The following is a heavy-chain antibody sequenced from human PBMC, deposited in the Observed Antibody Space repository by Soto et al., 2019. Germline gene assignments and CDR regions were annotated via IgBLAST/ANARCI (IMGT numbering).Heavy chain of an antibody. Sequence: SETLSLTCTVSGGSISNYYWNWIRQPPGKGLQWIGYIYYSGTTNYNPSLKSRVTISVDTSKNQFSLKLTSVTAADAALYYCARDFFDSSDYTTNWFDPWGQGTLVTVSS. CDR2: IYYSGTT. J-gene: IGHJ5*02. CDR3: ARDFFDSSDYTTNWFDP. CDR1: GGSISNYY. V-gene: IGHV4-59*08. D-gene: IGHD3-22*01.